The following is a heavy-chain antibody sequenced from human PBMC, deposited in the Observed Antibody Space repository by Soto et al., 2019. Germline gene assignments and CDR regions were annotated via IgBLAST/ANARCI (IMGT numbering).Heavy chain of an antibody. CDR1: GGTFSSYP. D-gene: IGHD1-26*01. Sequence: ASVKVSCKASGGTFSSYPISWARQAPGQGLEWMGGIIPIFGTANYAQKFQGRVTITADKSTNTAYMELSSLRSEDTAVYYCARDTVGNYFDYWGQGTLVTVSS. V-gene: IGHV1-69*06. J-gene: IGHJ4*02. CDR3: ARDTVGNYFDY. CDR2: IIPIFGTA.